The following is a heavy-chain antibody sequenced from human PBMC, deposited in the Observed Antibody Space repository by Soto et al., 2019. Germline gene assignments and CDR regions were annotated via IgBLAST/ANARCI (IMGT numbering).Heavy chain of an antibody. CDR1: GFTFSGSA. CDR3: TTDRPPRTYYDYVWGSYRLP. J-gene: IGHJ5*02. Sequence: GGSLRLSCAASGFTFSGSAMHWVRQASGKGLEWVGRIRSKANSYATAYAASVKGRFTISRDDSKNTLYLQMNSLKTEDTAVYYFTTDRPPRTYYDYVWGSYRLPWGQGTLVTVSS. D-gene: IGHD3-16*02. CDR2: IRSKANSYAT. V-gene: IGHV3-73*01.